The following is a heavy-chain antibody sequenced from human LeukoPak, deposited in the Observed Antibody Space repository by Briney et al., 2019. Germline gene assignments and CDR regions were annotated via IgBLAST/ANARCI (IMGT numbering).Heavy chain of an antibody. CDR1: GGSISSYY. Sequence: SETLSLTCTVSGGSISSYYWSWIRQPPGKGLEWIGFIYNSGSTNYNPSLKSRVTISVDTSKNQFSLKLSSVTAADTAVYYCARDHSGSYYNWFDPWGQGTLVTVSS. CDR2: IYNSGST. J-gene: IGHJ5*02. CDR3: ARDHSGSYYNWFDP. V-gene: IGHV4-59*01. D-gene: IGHD1-26*01.